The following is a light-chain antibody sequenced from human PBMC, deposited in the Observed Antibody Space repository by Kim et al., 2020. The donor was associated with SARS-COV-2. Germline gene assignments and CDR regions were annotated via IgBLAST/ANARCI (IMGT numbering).Light chain of an antibody. CDR3: MQVLQTPMYS. J-gene: IGKJ2*03. CDR1: QCLLRSHGYNC. V-gene: IGKV2-28*01. CDR2: LGS. Sequence: DIVMTQSPLSLPVTPGEPASTSISCRSRQCLLRSHGYNCLEWYLQKPGQSPQVLIYLGSNRASGVPDRFSGSASGTEFTLKISRVEAEDVVVYYCMQVLQTPMYSFGQGTKLEI.